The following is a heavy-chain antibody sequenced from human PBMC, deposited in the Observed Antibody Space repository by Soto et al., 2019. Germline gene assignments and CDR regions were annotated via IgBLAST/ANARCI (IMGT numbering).Heavy chain of an antibody. CDR1: GGTFDNYA. J-gene: IGHJ6*02. Sequence: QVQLVQSGAEVKQPGSSVRVSCKASGGTFDNYAITWVRQAPGQGLEWMAGIIPMLDSANYAEKFQDRVTITADESTSPVDMEVSSLRSEGPAVYYCARTYHYGCGGRTYFYCRMAGWGQGTNVPGSS. V-gene: IGHV1-69*12. CDR3: ARTYHYGCGGRTYFYCRMAG. D-gene: IGHD2-15*01. CDR2: IIPMLDSA.